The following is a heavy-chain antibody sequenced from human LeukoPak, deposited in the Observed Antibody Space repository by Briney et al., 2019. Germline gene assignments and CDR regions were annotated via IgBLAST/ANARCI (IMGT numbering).Heavy chain of an antibody. J-gene: IGHJ5*02. V-gene: IGHV4-59*01. CDR2: IYYSGST. D-gene: IGHD6-19*01. CDR1: GGSISSYY. Sequence: SSETLSLTCTVSGGSISSYYWSWIRQPPGKGLEWIGYIYYSGSTNYNPSLKSRVTISVDMSKNQFSLKLSSVTAADTAVYYCARSPYSSGLGGFDPWGQGTLVTVSS. CDR3: ARSPYSSGLGGFDP.